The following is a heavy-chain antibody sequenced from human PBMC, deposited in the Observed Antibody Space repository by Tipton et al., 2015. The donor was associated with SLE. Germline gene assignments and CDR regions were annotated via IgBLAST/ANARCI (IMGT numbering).Heavy chain of an antibody. CDR3: ARTDGGNSHYYFDF. CDR1: GYTFISYE. J-gene: IGHJ4*02. Sequence: QVQLVQSGAGVKKSGAAVKVSCKASGYTFISYEISWIRQTPGQGLEWMGWVSPFHGDTKFAQKFQGRVSMTTDTFSSTAYLEVRNLRSDDTAVYFCARTDGGNSHYYFDFWGQGTLVTVSS. CDR2: VSPFHGDT. D-gene: IGHD4-23*01. V-gene: IGHV1-18*01.